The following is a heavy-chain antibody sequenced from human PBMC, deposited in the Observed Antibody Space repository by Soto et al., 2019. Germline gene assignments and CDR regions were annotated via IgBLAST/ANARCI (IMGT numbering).Heavy chain of an antibody. CDR2: FTDSLRST. J-gene: IGHJ4*02. CDR3: ARRSNFDY. CDR1: GFSFSSYA. Sequence: EVQLLESGGGLVQPGGSLRLSCATSGFSFSSYAMSWVRQAPGKGLEWVSSFTDSLRSTYYADSVKGRFTISRDNSKNTLYLQMNSLRVDDTAVYYCARRSNFDYWGQGTLVTVSS. D-gene: IGHD1-26*01. V-gene: IGHV3-23*01.